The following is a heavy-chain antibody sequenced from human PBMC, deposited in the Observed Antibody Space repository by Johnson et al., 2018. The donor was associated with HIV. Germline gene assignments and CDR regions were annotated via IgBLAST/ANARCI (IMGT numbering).Heavy chain of an antibody. CDR1: GFTFSTYW. J-gene: IGHJ3*02. CDR3: ASVPMIVVLDGAFDI. D-gene: IGHD3-22*01. Sequence: VQLVESGGGLVQPGGSLRLSCAASGFTFSTYWMSWVRQAPGKGLEWVAVISYDGSVKYYADAVKGRFTISRDNSKNTLYLQMNSLRAEDTAVNYCASVPMIVVLDGAFDIWGQGT. CDR2: ISYDGSVK. V-gene: IGHV3-30*03.